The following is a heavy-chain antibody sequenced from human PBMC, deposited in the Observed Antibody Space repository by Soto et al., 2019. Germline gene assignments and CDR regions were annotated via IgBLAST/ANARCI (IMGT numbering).Heavy chain of an antibody. CDR3: ATGGSAMTLLPFGYFDY. CDR2: FDPEDGET. Sequence: GASVKVSCKVSGYTLTELSMHWVRQAPGKGLEWMGGFDPEDGETIYAQKFQGRVTMTEDTSTDTAYMELSSLRSEDTAVYYCATGGSAMTLLPFGYFDYWGQGTLVTVS. D-gene: IGHD5-18*01. V-gene: IGHV1-24*01. CDR1: GYTLTELS. J-gene: IGHJ4*02.